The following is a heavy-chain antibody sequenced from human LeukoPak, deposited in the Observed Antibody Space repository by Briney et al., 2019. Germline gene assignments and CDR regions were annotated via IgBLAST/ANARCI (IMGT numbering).Heavy chain of an antibody. CDR3: ARGDSSSWYYSLVVVISSNFDY. D-gene: IGHD6-13*01. V-gene: IGHV7-4-1*02. Sequence: ASVKVSCKASGYTFTSYAMNWVRQAPGQGLEWMGWINTNTGNPTYAQGFTGRFVFSLDTSVSTAYLQISSLKAEDTAVYYCARGDSSSWYYSLVVVISSNFDYWGQGTLVTVSS. J-gene: IGHJ4*02. CDR2: INTNTGNP. CDR1: GYTFTSYA.